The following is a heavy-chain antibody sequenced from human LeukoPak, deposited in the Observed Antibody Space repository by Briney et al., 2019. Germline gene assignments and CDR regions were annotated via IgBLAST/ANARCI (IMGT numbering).Heavy chain of an antibody. Sequence: SETLSLTCTVSGGSISCYYWSWIRQPPGKGLEWIGYIYYSGSTNYNPSLKSRVTISVDTSKNQFSLKLSSVTAADTAVYYCARGIYSSSYFYYYCMDVWGKGTTVTVSS. CDR2: IYYSGST. J-gene: IGHJ6*03. D-gene: IGHD6-6*01. CDR1: GGSISCYY. V-gene: IGHV4-59*01. CDR3: ARGIYSSSYFYYYCMDV.